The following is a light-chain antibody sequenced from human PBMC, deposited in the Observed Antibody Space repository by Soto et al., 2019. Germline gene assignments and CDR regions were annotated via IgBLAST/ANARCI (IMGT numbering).Light chain of an antibody. V-gene: IGKV3-15*01. CDR2: GAS. CDR3: QQYDNWGT. CDR1: QSVSSSY. J-gene: IGKJ1*01. Sequence: EIVLTQSPGTLSLSPGERATLSCRASQSVSSSYLAWYQQKPGQAPRLLIYGASTRAAGIPAKFSGSGSGTQFTLTINSVQSEDFAVYYCQQYDNWGTFGQGTKVDIK.